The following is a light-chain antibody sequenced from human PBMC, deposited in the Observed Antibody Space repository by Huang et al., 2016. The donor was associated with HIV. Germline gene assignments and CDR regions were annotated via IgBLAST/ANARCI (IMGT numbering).Light chain of an antibody. CDR1: QNVNTD. CDR3: QQYNNWPPLT. Sequence: EVGITQSPAILSVSPGERATLSCRASQNVNTDLAWYKHNPGQAPRLLIYGASTRATGIPARFSGNGSETEFTLTISSLQSEDFASYYCQQYNNWPPLTFGGGTKVDIK. J-gene: IGKJ4*01. V-gene: IGKV3-15*01. CDR2: GAS.